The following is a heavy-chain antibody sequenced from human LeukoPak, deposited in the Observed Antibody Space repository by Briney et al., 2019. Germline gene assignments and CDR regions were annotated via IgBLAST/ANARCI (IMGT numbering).Heavy chain of an antibody. CDR1: GGSISSYY. CDR3: ARDVGYSYGPAGY. J-gene: IGHJ4*02. D-gene: IGHD5-18*01. V-gene: IGHV4-4*07. Sequence: SETLSLTCTVSGGSISSYYWSWIRQPAGKGLEWIGSIYYSGITYYNPSLQSRGTISVDTSKNQFSLKLSSVTAADTAMYYCARDVGYSYGPAGYWGQGTLVTVSS. CDR2: IYYSGIT.